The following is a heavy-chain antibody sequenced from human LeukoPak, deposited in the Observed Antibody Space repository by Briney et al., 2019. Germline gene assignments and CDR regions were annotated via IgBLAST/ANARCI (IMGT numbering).Heavy chain of an antibody. CDR2: IYYSGST. CDR3: ARDSTQSYYDFWSGYYSRPDAFDI. CDR1: GGSISSYY. J-gene: IGHJ3*02. V-gene: IGHV4-59*01. D-gene: IGHD3-3*01. Sequence: SETLSLTCTVSGGSISSYYWSWIRQPPGKGLEWIGYIYYSGSTNYNPSLKSRVTISVDTSKNQFSLRLSSVTAADTAVYYCARDSTQSYYDFWSGYYSRPDAFDIWGQGTMVTVSS.